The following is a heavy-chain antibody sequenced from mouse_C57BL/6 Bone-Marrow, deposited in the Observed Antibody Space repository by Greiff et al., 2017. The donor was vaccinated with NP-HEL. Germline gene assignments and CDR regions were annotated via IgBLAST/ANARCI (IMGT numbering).Heavy chain of an antibody. CDR3: PRGGY. Sequence: VQLQQSGTVLARPGASVKMSCKTSGYTFTSYWVHWVKQRPGQGLEWIGAIYPGNSDTSYHQKSTGKAKLTAVTSASTAYRELSSLTNEDSAVYYCPRGGYWGQGTSVTVSS. V-gene: IGHV1-5*01. J-gene: IGHJ4*01. CDR1: GYTFTSYW. CDR2: IYPGNSDT.